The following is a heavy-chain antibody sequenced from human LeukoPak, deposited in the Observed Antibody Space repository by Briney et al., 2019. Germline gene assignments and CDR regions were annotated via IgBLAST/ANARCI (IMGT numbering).Heavy chain of an antibody. J-gene: IGHJ4*02. Sequence: ASVKVSCKASGYTFTSYGIRWVRQAPGQGLEWMGWISAYNGNTNYAQKLQGRVTMTTDTSTSTAYMELRSLRSDDTAVYYCARAPYYYDSSGYPENWGQGTLVTVSS. CDR2: ISAYNGNT. V-gene: IGHV1-18*01. D-gene: IGHD3-22*01. CDR3: ARAPYYYDSSGYPEN. CDR1: GYTFTSYG.